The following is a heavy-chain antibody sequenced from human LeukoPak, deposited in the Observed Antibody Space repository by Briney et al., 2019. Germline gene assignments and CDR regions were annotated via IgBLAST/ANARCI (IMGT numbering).Heavy chain of an antibody. CDR2: INSDGSST. D-gene: IGHD2-15*01. V-gene: IGHV3-74*01. J-gene: IGHJ5*02. Sequence: GGSLRLSCAASGFTFSSYWMHWVRQAPGKGLVWVSRINSDGSSTSYADSVKGRFTISRDNAKNTLYLQMNSLRAEDTAVYYCAREPEGSGNWFDLWGQGTLVTVSS. CDR3: AREPEGSGNWFDL. CDR1: GFTFSSYW.